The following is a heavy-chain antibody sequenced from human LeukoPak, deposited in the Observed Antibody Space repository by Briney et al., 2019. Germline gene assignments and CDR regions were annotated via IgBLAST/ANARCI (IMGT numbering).Heavy chain of an antibody. CDR3: ARAGFPWASSWPDY. J-gene: IGHJ4*02. CDR1: GYTFTSYG. V-gene: IGHV1-18*01. Sequence: GASVKVSFKASGYTFTSYGISWVRQAPEQGREWVGWISAYNGNTNNTQKLQGRVTMTTDTSTSTAYMELRSLRSDDTAVYYCARAGFPWASSWPDYWGQGTLVTVSS. D-gene: IGHD2-2*01. CDR2: ISAYNGNT.